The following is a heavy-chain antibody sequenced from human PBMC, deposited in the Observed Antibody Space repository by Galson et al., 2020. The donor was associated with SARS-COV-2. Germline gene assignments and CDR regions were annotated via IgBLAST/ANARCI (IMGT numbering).Heavy chain of an antibody. Sequence: SATLSLTCTVFGVAISSYYWSWIRPLPVKLLEWIGYIYYSGSTNYNPSLKSRVTISVDTSKNQFSLKLSSVTAADTAVYYCARGFDYWGQGTLVTVSS. V-gene: IGHV4-59*13. CDR2: IYYSGST. CDR1: GVAISSYY. J-gene: IGHJ4*02. CDR3: ARGFDY.